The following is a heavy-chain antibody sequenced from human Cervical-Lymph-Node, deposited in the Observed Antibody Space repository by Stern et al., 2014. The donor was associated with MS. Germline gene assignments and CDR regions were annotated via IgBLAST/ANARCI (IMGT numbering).Heavy chain of an antibody. V-gene: IGHV2-5*02. Sequence: QVTLRESGPTLVKPTQTLPLTCTFSGFSLNTRGVGVGWIRQPPGKALEWLGLLYWDAVTRYSPFLKRRVTNTKEPTKTHGVLTMTNMAPVDTATYYWVHPTKTASTSFDYWGQGTLVTVSS. CDR3: VHPTKTASTSFDY. CDR1: GFSLNTRGVG. CDR2: LYWDAVT. D-gene: IGHD2-2*01. J-gene: IGHJ4*02.